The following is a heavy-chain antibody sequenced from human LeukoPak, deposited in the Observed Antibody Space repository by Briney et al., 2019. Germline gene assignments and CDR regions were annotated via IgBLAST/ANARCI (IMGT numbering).Heavy chain of an antibody. CDR3: ARDPPVSRYCSGGSCCLFY. J-gene: IGHJ4*02. D-gene: IGHD2-15*01. CDR1: GYTFTGYY. Sequence: ASVKVSCKASGYTFTGYYMHWVRKAPGQGLEWMGWINPNSGGTNYAQKFQGRVAMTRYTSISTAYMELSRLRSDDTAVYYCARDPPVSRYCSGGSCCLFYWGQGTLVTVSS. CDR2: INPNSGGT. V-gene: IGHV1-2*02.